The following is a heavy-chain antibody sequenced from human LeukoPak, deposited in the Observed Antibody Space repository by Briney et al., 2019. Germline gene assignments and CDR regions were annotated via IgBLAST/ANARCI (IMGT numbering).Heavy chain of an antibody. CDR1: GSTFSSYW. J-gene: IGHJ2*01. D-gene: IGHD4-17*01. CDR3: ARDLYGDYWYFDL. Sequence: QPGGSLRLSCAASGSTFSSYWIHWVRQGPGKGRVWVSRINSDGSKIRYADSVKGRFTISRDNAKNTVYLQMNSLRAEDTAVYYCARDLYGDYWYFDLWGRGTLVTVSS. CDR2: INSDGSKI. V-gene: IGHV3-74*01.